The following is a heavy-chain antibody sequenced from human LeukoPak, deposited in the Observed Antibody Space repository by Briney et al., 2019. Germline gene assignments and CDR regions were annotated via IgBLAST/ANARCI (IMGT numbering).Heavy chain of an antibody. Sequence: EASVKVSCKASGYTFTSYGISWVRQAPGQGLEWMGWISAYNGNTNYAQKLQGRVTMTTDTSTSTAYMELRSLRSDDTAVYYCARASHYYYYHGMDVWGQGTTVTVSS. CDR1: GYTFTSYG. V-gene: IGHV1-18*01. CDR3: ARASHYYYYHGMDV. J-gene: IGHJ6*02. CDR2: ISAYNGNT.